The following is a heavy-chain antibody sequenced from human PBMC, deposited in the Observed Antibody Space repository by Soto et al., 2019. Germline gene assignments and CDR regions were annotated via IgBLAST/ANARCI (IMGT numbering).Heavy chain of an antibody. Sequence: QVQLQESGPGLVKPSETLSLTCTVSGGSISSYYWSWIRQPPGKGLEWIGYIYYSGSTNYNPSLKRRVTISVDTAKNQFSLKLSSVTAADTAVYYCSRVWATHTVDAFDIWGQGTMVTVSS. D-gene: IGHD3-16*01. CDR1: GGSISSYY. J-gene: IGHJ3*02. V-gene: IGHV4-59*01. CDR2: IYYSGST. CDR3: SRVWATHTVDAFDI.